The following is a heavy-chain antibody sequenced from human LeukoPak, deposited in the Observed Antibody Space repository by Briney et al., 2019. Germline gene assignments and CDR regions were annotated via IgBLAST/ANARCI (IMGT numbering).Heavy chain of an antibody. Sequence: AGGSLRLSCAASGFTFSSYEMNWVRQAPGKGLEWVSYISTSGSTIYYADSVKGRFTMSRDNAKNSLYLQMNSLRAEDTAVYYCAKEGYYGSGGPVYYYYMDVWGKGTTVTVSS. V-gene: IGHV3-48*03. CDR3: AKEGYYGSGGPVYYYYMDV. CDR2: ISTSGSTI. D-gene: IGHD3-10*01. J-gene: IGHJ6*03. CDR1: GFTFSSYE.